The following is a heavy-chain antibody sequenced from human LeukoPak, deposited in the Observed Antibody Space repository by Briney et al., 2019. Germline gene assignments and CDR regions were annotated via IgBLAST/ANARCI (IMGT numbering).Heavy chain of an antibody. V-gene: IGHV3-74*01. Sequence: PGGSLRLSCAASGFTFGTYYMHWVRQAPGKGLVWLSRISGDGRSITYADSVKGRFTISRDNAKNTLYLQLNSLRVEDTAVYYCVRMAGYDSSGFYGYLPQWGQGTLVTVSS. J-gene: IGHJ1*01. D-gene: IGHD3-22*01. CDR3: VRMAGYDSSGFYGYLPQ. CDR2: ISGDGRSI. CDR1: GFTFGTYY.